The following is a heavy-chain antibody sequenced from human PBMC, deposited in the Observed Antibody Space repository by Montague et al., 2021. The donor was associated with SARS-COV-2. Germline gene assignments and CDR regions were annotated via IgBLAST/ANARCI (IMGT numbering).Heavy chain of an antibody. Sequence: SETLSLTCTVSGGSISSSSYYWGWIRQPPGKGLEWIGSIYYSGSTYYNPSLKSRVTISVDTSKNQFSLKLSSVTAADTAVYYCAILVRQQLVRLSGMDVWGQGTTVTVSS. CDR3: AILVRQQLVRLSGMDV. CDR2: IYYSGST. D-gene: IGHD6-13*01. V-gene: IGHV4-39*07. J-gene: IGHJ6*02. CDR1: GGSISSSSYY.